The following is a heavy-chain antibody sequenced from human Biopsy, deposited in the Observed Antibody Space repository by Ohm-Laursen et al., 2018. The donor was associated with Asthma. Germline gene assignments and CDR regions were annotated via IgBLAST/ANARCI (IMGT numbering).Heavy chain of an antibody. CDR1: GYTFTSYY. Sequence: ASVKVSCKASGYTFTSYYMHWVRQAPGHGLEWMGMINPFGGSSNFAQEFQGRLTMTRDTSTRTVYMELSSLRSEDTAVYYCAREATSGEVPFGYFYALDVWGEGTTVTVSS. CDR3: AREATSGEVPFGYFYALDV. CDR2: INPFGGSS. J-gene: IGHJ6*04. D-gene: IGHD2-2*01. V-gene: IGHV1-46*01.